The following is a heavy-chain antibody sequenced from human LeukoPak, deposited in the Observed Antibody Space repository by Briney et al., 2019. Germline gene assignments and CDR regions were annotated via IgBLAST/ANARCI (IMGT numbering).Heavy chain of an antibody. V-gene: IGHV1-18*01. CDR1: GYTFTSCG. CDR2: ISAYNGNT. CDR3: ARDPDIVVVPAADI. D-gene: IGHD2-2*01. J-gene: IGHJ4*02. Sequence: ASVKVSCKASGYTFTSCGISWVRQAPGQGLEWMGWISAYNGNTNCAQKLQGRVTMTTDTSTSTAYMELRSLRSDDTAVYYCARDPDIVVVPAADIWGQGTLVTVSS.